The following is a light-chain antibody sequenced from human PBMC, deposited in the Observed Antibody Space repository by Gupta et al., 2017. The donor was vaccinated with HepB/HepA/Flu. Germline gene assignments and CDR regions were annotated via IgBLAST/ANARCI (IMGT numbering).Light chain of an antibody. CDR1: SGSIASNY. CDR2: EDN. V-gene: IGLV6-57*03. CDR3: QSYDSSNQV. Sequence: FMLTQPHSVSHSPGKTVTISCTRSSGSIASNYVQWYQQRPGSAPTTVIYEDNQRPSGVPDRFSGSIDSSSNSASLTISGLKTEDEADYYCQSYDSSNQVFGGGTKLTVL. J-gene: IGLJ3*02.